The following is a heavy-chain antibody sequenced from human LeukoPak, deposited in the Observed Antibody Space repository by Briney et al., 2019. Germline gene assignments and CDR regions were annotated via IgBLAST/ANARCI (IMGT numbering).Heavy chain of an antibody. CDR3: TRGNFWSGYSTFGY. J-gene: IGHJ4*02. CDR2: IRSKAYGGTT. CDR1: GFTFGDYA. D-gene: IGHD3-3*01. V-gene: IGHV3-49*04. Sequence: GGSLRLSCTASGFTFGDYAMSWVRQAPGKGLEWVGFIRSKAYGGTTEYAASVKGRFTISRDDSKSIAYLQMNSLKTEDTAVYYCTRGNFWSGYSTFGYWGQGTLVTVSS.